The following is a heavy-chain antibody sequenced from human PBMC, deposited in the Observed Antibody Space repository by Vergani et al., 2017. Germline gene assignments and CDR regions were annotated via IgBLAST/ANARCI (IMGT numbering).Heavy chain of an antibody. CDR1: GGTFSSYA. CDR3: AGGKYPVGCTNGVCYTSERGVDAFDI. CDR2: IIPIFGTA. D-gene: IGHD2-8*01. J-gene: IGHJ3*02. Sequence: QVQLVQSGAEVKKPGSSVKVSCKASGGTFSSYAISWVRQAPGQGLEWMGGIIPIFGTANYAQKFQGRVTITADESTSTAYMELSSLRSEDTAVYYCAGGKYPVGCTNGVCYTSERGVDAFDIWGQGTMVTVSS. V-gene: IGHV1-69*01.